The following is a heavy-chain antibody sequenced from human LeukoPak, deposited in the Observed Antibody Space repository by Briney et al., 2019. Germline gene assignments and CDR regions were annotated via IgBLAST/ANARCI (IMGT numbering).Heavy chain of an antibody. CDR3: ARSDYHNSGSHTVFDAFDI. CDR1: GGSISRFY. Sequence: SDTLSLTCTMSGGSISRFYWSWIRRPPGKGLEWIGYIDDSGNTNYNPSLKSQVTISVDKSKNQFSLKLSFVTAADTAMYYCARSDYHNSGSHTVFDAFDIWGQGTRVTVSS. V-gene: IGHV4-59*01. J-gene: IGHJ3*02. CDR2: IDDSGNT. D-gene: IGHD3-10*01.